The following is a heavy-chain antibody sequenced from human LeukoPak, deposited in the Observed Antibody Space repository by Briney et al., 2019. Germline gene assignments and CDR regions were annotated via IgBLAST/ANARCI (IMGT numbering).Heavy chain of an antibody. V-gene: IGHV3-30-3*01. CDR1: GFTFSSYA. CDR2: ISYDGSNK. CDR3: ARPGIAAAGRGGAFDI. D-gene: IGHD6-13*01. Sequence: PGGSLRLSCAASGFTFSSYAMHWVRQAPGKGLEWVAVISYDGSNKYYAGSVKGRFTISRDNSKNTLYLQMNSLRAEDTAVYYCARPGIAAAGRGGAFDIWGQGTMVTVSS. J-gene: IGHJ3*02.